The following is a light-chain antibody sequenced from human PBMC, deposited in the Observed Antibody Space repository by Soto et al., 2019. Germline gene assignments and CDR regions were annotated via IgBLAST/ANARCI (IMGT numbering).Light chain of an antibody. Sequence: SALSQPSSVCGPPGQSIVISCNGSISDVGSYDLVSWYLQYPGKAPKVIIFEGTKRPSGVSDRFSGSKSGNTASLTISGLRTEDEADYYCCSYAGSRTYVFGPGTKSP. V-gene: IGLV2-23*01. J-gene: IGLJ1*01. CDR3: CSYAGSRTYV. CDR2: EGT. CDR1: ISDVGSYDL.